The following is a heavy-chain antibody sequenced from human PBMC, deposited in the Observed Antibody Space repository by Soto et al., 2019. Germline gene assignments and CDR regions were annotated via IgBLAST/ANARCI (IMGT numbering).Heavy chain of an antibody. CDR1: GGSISTYY. V-gene: IGHV4-59*08. CDR3: ARPSSDYYYGMDV. CDR2: IYYSGST. D-gene: IGHD3-10*01. J-gene: IGHJ6*02. Sequence: SETLSLTCTVSGGSISTYYWSWIRQPPGKGLEWIGYIYYSGSTYYNPSLKSRVTISVDTSKNQFSLKLSSVTAADTAVYYCARPSSDYYYGMDVWGQGTTVTVSS.